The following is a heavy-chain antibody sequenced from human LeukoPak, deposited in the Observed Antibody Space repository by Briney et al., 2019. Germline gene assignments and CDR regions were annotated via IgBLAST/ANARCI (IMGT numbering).Heavy chain of an antibody. Sequence: GGSLRLSCAASGFNFASNWMHWVRQTPGKGLMWVSRINSGGSGTSYADSVEGRFTISRDNSKNTLYLHMNSLRAEDTAMYYCAKKRDAFGIWGQGTVVAVSS. CDR1: GFNFASNW. CDR2: INSGGSGT. CDR3: AKKRDAFGI. D-gene: IGHD5-24*01. J-gene: IGHJ3*02. V-gene: IGHV3-74*01.